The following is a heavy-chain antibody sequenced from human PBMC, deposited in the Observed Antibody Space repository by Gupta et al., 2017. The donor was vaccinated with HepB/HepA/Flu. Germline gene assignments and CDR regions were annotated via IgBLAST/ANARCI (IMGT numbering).Heavy chain of an antibody. CDR2: INPNSGGT. V-gene: IGHV1-2*04. CDR3: ARYRTTGTTEEGNWFDP. Sequence: QVQLVQSGAEVKKPGASVKVSCKASGYTFTGDYMHWVRQAPGQGLEWMGWINPNSGGTNYAQKFQGWVTMTRDTSISTAYMELSRLRSDDTAVYYCARYRTTGTTEEGNWFDPWGQGTLVTVSS. D-gene: IGHD1-1*01. J-gene: IGHJ5*02. CDR1: GYTFTGDY.